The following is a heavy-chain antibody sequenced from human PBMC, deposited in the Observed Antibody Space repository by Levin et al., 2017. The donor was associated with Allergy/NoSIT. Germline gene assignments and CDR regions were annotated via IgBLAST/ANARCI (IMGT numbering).Heavy chain of an antibody. CDR1: GFTFSSYG. CDR3: ARGGYYGDYDWSGWFDP. V-gene: IGHV3-33*01. J-gene: IGHJ5*02. D-gene: IGHD4-17*01. CDR2: IWYDGSNK. Sequence: GGSLRLSCAASGFTFSSYGMHWVRQAPGKGLEWVAVIWYDGSNKYYADSVKGRFTISRDNSKNTLYLQMNSLRAEDTAVYYCARGGYYGDYDWSGWFDPWGQGTLVTVSS.